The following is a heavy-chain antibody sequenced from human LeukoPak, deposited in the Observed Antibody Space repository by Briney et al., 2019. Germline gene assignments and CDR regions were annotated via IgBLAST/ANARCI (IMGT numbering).Heavy chain of an antibody. CDR3: ARPDYDFWSGYYHALDY. CDR1: GYTFTGYY. J-gene: IGHJ4*02. Sequence: ASVKVSCKASGYTFTGYYMHWVRQAPGQGLEWMGWINPNSGGTNYAQKFQGRVTVTRDTSISPAYMQLSRLRSDDTAVYYCARPDYDFWSGYYHALDYWGQGTLVTVSS. CDR2: INPNSGGT. V-gene: IGHV1-2*02. D-gene: IGHD3-3*01.